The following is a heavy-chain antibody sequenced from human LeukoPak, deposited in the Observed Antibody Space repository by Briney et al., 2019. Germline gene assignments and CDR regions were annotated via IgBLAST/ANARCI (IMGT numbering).Heavy chain of an antibody. CDR2: ITNDGNTR. Sequence: GGSLRLSCAASGFTFRSYWMHWVRQGPGKGLLWVARITNDGNTRTYVDSVKGRFTISRDNAKNTLYLQMNSLRAEDTAVYCCTREVSGSSYFDSWGQGTLVTVSS. J-gene: IGHJ4*02. D-gene: IGHD1-26*01. CDR3: TREVSGSSYFDS. CDR1: GFTFRSYW. V-gene: IGHV3-74*01.